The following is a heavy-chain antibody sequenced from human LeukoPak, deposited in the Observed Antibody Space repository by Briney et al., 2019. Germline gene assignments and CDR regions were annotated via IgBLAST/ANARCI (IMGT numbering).Heavy chain of an antibody. Sequence: GGSLRLSCAASGFTFDDYAMHWVRQAPGKGLEWVSGISWNSGSIGYADSVKGRFTISRDNSKNSLYLQMNSLRAEDTALYYCAKDRTYCSGGSCYLRNYYYYMDVWGKGTTVTVSS. CDR3: AKDRTYCSGGSCYLRNYYYYMDV. V-gene: IGHV3-9*01. CDR2: ISWNSGSI. CDR1: GFTFDDYA. D-gene: IGHD2-15*01. J-gene: IGHJ6*03.